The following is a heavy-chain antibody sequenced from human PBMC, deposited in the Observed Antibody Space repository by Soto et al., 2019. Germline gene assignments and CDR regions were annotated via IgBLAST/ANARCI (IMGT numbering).Heavy chain of an antibody. Sequence: GASVKVSCKASGYTFTGYYMHWVRQAPGQGLEWMGWINPNSGGTNYAQKLQGRVTMTRDTSISTAYMELRSLRSDDTAVYYCAAYYYDSSGYYADYWGQGTLVTVSS. CDR1: GYTFTGYY. D-gene: IGHD3-22*01. V-gene: IGHV1-2*02. CDR2: INPNSGGT. J-gene: IGHJ4*02. CDR3: AAYYYDSSGYYADY.